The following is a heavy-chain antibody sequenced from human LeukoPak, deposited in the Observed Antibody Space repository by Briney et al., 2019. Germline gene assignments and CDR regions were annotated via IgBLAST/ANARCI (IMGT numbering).Heavy chain of an antibody. Sequence: SETLSLTCTVSGGSLSSNYWSWIRQPPGKGLEWIGYIYYSGSTNSNPSLKSRVTISVDTSKNQFSLNLSSVTAADTAVYYCARDRGYGDYLNYFDYWGQGTLVTVSS. CDR1: GGSLSSNY. CDR3: ARDRGYGDYLNYFDY. J-gene: IGHJ4*02. V-gene: IGHV4-59*01. D-gene: IGHD4-17*01. CDR2: IYYSGST.